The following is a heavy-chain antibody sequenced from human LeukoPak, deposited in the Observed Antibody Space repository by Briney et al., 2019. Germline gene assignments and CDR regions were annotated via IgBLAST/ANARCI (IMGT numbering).Heavy chain of an antibody. D-gene: IGHD3-9*01. CDR1: GGSISSGGYY. CDR3: ARRLYDILTGYYHYFDY. CDR2: IYYSGST. J-gene: IGHJ4*02. V-gene: IGHV4-31*01. Sequence: PSETLSLTCTVSGGSISSGGYYWSWIRQHPGTGLEWIGYIYYSGSTYYNPSLKSLVTISVDTSKNQFSLKLSSVTAADTAVYYCARRLYDILTGYYHYFDYWGQGTLVTVSS.